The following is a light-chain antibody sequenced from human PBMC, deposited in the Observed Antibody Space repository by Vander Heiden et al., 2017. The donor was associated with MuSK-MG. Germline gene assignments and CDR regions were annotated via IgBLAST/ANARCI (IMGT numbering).Light chain of an antibody. CDR3: QQSYSTPIT. V-gene: IGKV1-39*01. Sequence: QSPSSLSASVGDRVTITCRASQSISSYLNWYQQKPGKAPKLLIYTASSLQSGVPLRFSGSGSGTDFTLTISSLQPEDFATYYCQQSYSTPITFGPGTQVEIK. CDR1: QSISSY. CDR2: TAS. J-gene: IGKJ5*01.